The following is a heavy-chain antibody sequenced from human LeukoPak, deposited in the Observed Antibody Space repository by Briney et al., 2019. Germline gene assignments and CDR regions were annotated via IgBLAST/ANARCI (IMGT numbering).Heavy chain of an antibody. CDR3: AKKIKAAHYSSGCFDY. Sequence: PGGSLRLSCAASGFTFSNYAMSWVRQAPGKGLEWVSGISGTGSSTYYADSVKGRLTISRDNSKNTLYLQMHSLRADDTAEYYCAKKIKAAHYSSGCFDYWGQGALVTVSS. J-gene: IGHJ4*02. CDR1: GFTFSNYA. D-gene: IGHD6-19*01. V-gene: IGHV3-23*01. CDR2: ISGTGSST.